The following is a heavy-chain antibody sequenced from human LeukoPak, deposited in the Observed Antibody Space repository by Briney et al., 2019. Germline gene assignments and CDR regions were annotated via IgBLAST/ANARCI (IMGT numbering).Heavy chain of an antibody. J-gene: IGHJ4*02. CDR3: ARDRRWLPLRRMYSGIDY. V-gene: IGHV4-34*01. Sequence: TSETLSLTCAVYGGSFSGYYWSWIRQPPGKGLEWIGEINHSGSTNYNPSLKSRVTISVDTSKNQFSLKLSSVTAADTAVYYCARDRRWLPLRRMYSGIDYWGQGTLVTVSS. CDR2: INHSGST. D-gene: IGHD5-24*01. CDR1: GGSFSGYY.